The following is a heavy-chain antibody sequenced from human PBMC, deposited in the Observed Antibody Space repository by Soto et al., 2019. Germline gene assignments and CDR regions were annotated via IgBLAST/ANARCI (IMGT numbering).Heavy chain of an antibody. CDR3: ARGRNVDIVATKGGDAFDI. Sequence: QVQLVQSGAEVKKPGSSVKVSCKASGGTFSSYAISWVRQAPGQGLEWMGGITPIFGTANYAQKFQGRVTITADESTSTAYMELSSLRSEDTAVYYCARGRNVDIVATKGGDAFDIWGQGTMVTVSS. CDR2: ITPIFGTA. V-gene: IGHV1-69*01. J-gene: IGHJ3*02. CDR1: GGTFSSYA. D-gene: IGHD5-12*01.